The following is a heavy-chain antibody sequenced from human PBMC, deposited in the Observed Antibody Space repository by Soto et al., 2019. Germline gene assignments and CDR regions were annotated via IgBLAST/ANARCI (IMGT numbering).Heavy chain of an antibody. CDR2: ISAYTGNT. V-gene: IGHV1-18*01. CDR3: ARGPESRSTAYFDY. CDR1: GYTFTDYG. J-gene: IGHJ4*02. D-gene: IGHD1-26*01. Sequence: QVQLVQSGGEVKKPGASVKVSCKTSGYTFTDYGITWVRQAPGQGLEWVGWISAYTGNTSYAQKGQGRGTMSTDTSTSRGYLGLGSLRTDDTAVYYCARGPESRSTAYFDYWGQGTLVTVSS.